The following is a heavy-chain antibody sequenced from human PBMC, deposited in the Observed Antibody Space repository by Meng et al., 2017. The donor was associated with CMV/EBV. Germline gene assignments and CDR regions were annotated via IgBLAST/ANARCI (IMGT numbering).Heavy chain of an antibody. CDR1: GGTFSSYA. D-gene: IGHD3-22*01. Sequence: SVKVSCKASGGTFSSYAISWVRQAPGQGLEWMGGIIPIFGTANYAQKFQGRVTMTRDTSTSTVYMELSSLRSEDTAVYYCAREGAYYYDSSGYGDAFDIWGQGTMVTVSS. CDR2: IIPIFGTA. CDR3: AREGAYYYDSSGYGDAFDI. J-gene: IGHJ3*02. V-gene: IGHV1-69*05.